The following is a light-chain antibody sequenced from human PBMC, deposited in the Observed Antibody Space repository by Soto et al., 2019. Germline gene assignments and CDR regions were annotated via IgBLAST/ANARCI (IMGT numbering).Light chain of an antibody. J-gene: IGKJ2*01. CDR2: KAS. Sequence: DIQMTQSPSTLSASVGDRVIITCRASQSISSWLAWYQQKPGKAPKVLIYKASSLESGVPSRFSGSGSGTEFTLTISSLQPDDFATYYCQQYNSFPYTFGQGTKLEIK. CDR1: QSISSW. CDR3: QQYNSFPYT. V-gene: IGKV1-5*03.